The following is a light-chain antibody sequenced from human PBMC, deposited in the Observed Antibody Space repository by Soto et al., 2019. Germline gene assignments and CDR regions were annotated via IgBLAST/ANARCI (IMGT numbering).Light chain of an antibody. J-gene: IGLJ2*01. V-gene: IGLV2-14*01. CDR2: EVS. CDR3: SSYTGSSTLV. CDR1: NSDVGDYDY. Sequence: QSVLTQPASVSGSPGQSITISCTGTNSDVGDYDYVSWYQQHPGKAPKLMIYEVSNRPSGVSNRFSGSKSGNTASLTISGLQVEDEGDYYCSSYTGSSTLVFGGGTKVTVL.